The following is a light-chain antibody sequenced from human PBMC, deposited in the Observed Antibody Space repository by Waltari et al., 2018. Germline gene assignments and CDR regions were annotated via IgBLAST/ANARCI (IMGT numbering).Light chain of an antibody. Sequence: ELVLTQSPGTLSLSPGERATLSCGASQTVTSNYLAWYQQKPGQAPRLLIYYASSRAPDTPDRFSGSGSGTDCTLTISRVGPEDVAVYYCQQYGGSPITFGQGTRLDIK. V-gene: IGKV3-20*01. J-gene: IGKJ5*01. CDR2: YAS. CDR1: QTVTSNY. CDR3: QQYGGSPIT.